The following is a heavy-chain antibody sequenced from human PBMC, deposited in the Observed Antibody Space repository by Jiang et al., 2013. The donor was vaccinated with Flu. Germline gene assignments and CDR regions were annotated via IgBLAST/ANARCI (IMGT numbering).Heavy chain of an antibody. J-gene: IGHJ4*02. D-gene: IGHD1-26*01. Sequence: VLLKPSETLSLTCGVYDGSFRGYYWSWIRQPPGKGLEWIGEIHHSGSTNYNASLESRATISEDTSKNQFSLKLRFLTAADTAVYYCARGRIDDMSFCTTTTCNSFDAWGQGTLVTVSA. CDR3: ARGRIDDMSFCTTTTCNSFDA. CDR1: DGSFRGYY. V-gene: IGHV4-34*01. CDR2: IHHSGST.